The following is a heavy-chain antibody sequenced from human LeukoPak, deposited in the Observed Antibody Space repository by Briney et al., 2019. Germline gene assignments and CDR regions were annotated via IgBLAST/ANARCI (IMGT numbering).Heavy chain of an antibody. CDR3: ATVAAAGNNWFDP. J-gene: IGHJ5*02. Sequence: SETLSLTCAVYGGSFSAYYWSWTRQPPGKGLEWIGEINHSGSTNYNPSLKSRVTISVDTSKNQFSLNVSSLTAADTAVYYCATVAAAGNNWFDPWGQGTLVTVSS. CDR1: GGSFSAYY. D-gene: IGHD6-13*01. CDR2: INHSGST. V-gene: IGHV4-34*01.